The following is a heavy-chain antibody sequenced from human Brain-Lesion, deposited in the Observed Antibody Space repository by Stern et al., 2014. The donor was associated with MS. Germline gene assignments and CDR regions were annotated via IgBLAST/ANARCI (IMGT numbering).Heavy chain of an antibody. CDR2: VNNDGRRT. V-gene: IGHV3-74*02. Sequence: EVPLVESWGGLVQPGGSLRLSCAASGFTFSNYWMHWVRQAPGKGLVWVSSVNNDGRRTSYADSVKGRFTMSRDNAKNTLYLQMNSLRVEDTAIYYCARGERWFDSWGQGTLVTVSS. CDR3: ARGERWFDS. CDR1: GFTFSNYW. J-gene: IGHJ5*01. D-gene: IGHD3-10*01.